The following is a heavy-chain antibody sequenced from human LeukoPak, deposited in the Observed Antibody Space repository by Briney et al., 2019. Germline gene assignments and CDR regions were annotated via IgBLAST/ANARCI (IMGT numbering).Heavy chain of an antibody. D-gene: IGHD6-19*01. Sequence: GGSLRPSCAASGFTFSSYAMHWVRQAPGKGLEWVAVISYDGSNKYYADSVKGRFTISRDNSKNTLYLQMNSLRAEDTAVYYCARASSGWYEVYFDYWGQGTLVTVSS. CDR2: ISYDGSNK. CDR1: GFTFSSYA. CDR3: ARASSGWYEVYFDY. J-gene: IGHJ4*02. V-gene: IGHV3-30*04.